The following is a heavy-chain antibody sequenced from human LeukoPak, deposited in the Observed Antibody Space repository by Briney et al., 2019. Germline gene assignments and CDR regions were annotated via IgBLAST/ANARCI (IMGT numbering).Heavy chain of an antibody. Sequence: ASVKVSCKTSGYTFTSYANSWVRQAPGQGLEWMGWISGHTGKTSFAQKFQGRVTLTTHTSTSTAYMELRSLRSDDTAVYYCARSYDIFPNYMDVWGKGTTVTVSS. V-gene: IGHV1-18*01. D-gene: IGHD3-9*01. CDR3: ARSYDIFPNYMDV. CDR2: ISGHTGKT. CDR1: GYTFTSYA. J-gene: IGHJ6*03.